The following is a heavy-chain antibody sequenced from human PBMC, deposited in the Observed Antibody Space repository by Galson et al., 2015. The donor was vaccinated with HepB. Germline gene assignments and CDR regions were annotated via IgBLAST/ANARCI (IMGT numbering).Heavy chain of an antibody. Sequence: SLRLSCAASGFTISSHAMHWVRQAPGKGLEWVAVISYDGRNQYYADPVKGPFTISRDISKNTVYLQMSSLRPEDTAVYYWATFINSWYWGHGALVTVSS. V-gene: IGHV3-30*04. J-gene: IGHJ4*01. CDR2: ISYDGRNQ. CDR1: GFTISSHA. D-gene: IGHD6-13*01. CDR3: ATFINSWY.